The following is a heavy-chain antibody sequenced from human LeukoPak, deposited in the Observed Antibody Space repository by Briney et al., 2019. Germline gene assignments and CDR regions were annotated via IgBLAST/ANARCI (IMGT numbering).Heavy chain of an antibody. J-gene: IGHJ3*02. Sequence: TGGSLRLSCAASGFTFSSYWMSWVRQAPGEGLEWVANIKQDGSEKYYVDSVKGRFTISRDNAKNSLYLQMNSLRAEDTAVYYCARERDTAMVRSGAFDIWGQGTMVTVSS. CDR2: IKQDGSEK. CDR3: ARERDTAMVRSGAFDI. V-gene: IGHV3-7*03. D-gene: IGHD5-18*01. CDR1: GFTFSSYW.